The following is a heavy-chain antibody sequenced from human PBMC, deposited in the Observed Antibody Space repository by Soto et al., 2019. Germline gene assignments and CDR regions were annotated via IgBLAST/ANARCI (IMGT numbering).Heavy chain of an antibody. Sequence: HPGGSPRRWCAASGFTFSNYAMHWVRQGPGKGLGWVAVISYDGSDKYFADSVKGRFTISRDNSKDTLYLQMNSLTAEDTAVFYCARVASEYNSGWYFDYWGQGTLVTVSS. CDR3: ARVASEYNSGWYFDY. V-gene: IGHV3-30-3*01. D-gene: IGHD6-19*01. J-gene: IGHJ4*02. CDR1: GFTFSNYA. CDR2: ISYDGSDK.